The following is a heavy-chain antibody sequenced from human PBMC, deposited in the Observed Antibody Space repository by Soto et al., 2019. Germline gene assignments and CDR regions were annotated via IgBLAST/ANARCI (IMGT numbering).Heavy chain of an antibody. V-gene: IGHV3-23*01. CDR1: GFTFSSYA. J-gene: IGHJ4*02. CDR2: ISGSGGST. CDR3: AKEQARPMIVVARPNFDY. Sequence: GGSLRLSCAASGFTFSSYAMSWVRQAPGKGLEWVSAISGSGGSTYYADSVKGRFTISRDNSKNTLYLQMNSLRAEDTAVYYCAKEQARPMIVVARPNFDYWGQGTLVTVSS. D-gene: IGHD3-22*01.